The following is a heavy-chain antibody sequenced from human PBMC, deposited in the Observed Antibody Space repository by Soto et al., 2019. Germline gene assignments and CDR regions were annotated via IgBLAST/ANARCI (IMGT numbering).Heavy chain of an antibody. CDR2: INPNGGVT. V-gene: IGHV1-2*04. D-gene: IGHD5-12*01. Sequence: QVQLVQSGAEVKKPGASVTVSCRSSGDTFNDYYIHWVRQAPGQGLEWMGWINPNGGVTKYAQKFQGWVSMTRDTSIRTVYMQLSRLRSDDTAVYYCARESGGATATLDYYDFYMDVWGTVTTVNVSS. CDR1: GDTFNDYY. J-gene: IGHJ6*03. CDR3: ARESGGATATLDYYDFYMDV.